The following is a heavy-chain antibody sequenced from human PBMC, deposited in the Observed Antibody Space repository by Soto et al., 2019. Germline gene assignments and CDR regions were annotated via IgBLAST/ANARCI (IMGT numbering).Heavy chain of an antibody. CDR2: LYSSGSI. D-gene: IGHD3-10*01. CDR3: ARSLVRGATSLAY. Sequence: GGSLRLSCAASGFTVSGNYMSWVRQAPGKGLEWVSVLYSSGSIYYADSVKGRFTVSRDKSTNTMYLQMSSLGADDTAVYFCARSLVRGATSLAYWGQGTLGTVAS. J-gene: IGHJ4*02. CDR1: GFTVSGNY. V-gene: IGHV3-53*01.